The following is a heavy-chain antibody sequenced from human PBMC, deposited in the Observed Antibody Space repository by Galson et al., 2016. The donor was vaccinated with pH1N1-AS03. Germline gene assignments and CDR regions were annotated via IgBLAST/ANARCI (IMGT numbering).Heavy chain of an antibody. V-gene: IGHV1-46*01. CDR2: LNPSDGNT. CDR1: GYTFTSYY. CDR3: ARVSAGLTGYYYAMDV. J-gene: IGHJ6*02. D-gene: IGHD4/OR15-4a*01. Sequence: SVKVSCKASGYTFTSYYIHWVRQAPGQGREWMGILNPSDGNTNYAQRFQGRVTMTGDTSTSTVYMELSSLRSDDTAVYYCARVSAGLTGYYYAMDVWGQGTTVTVSS.